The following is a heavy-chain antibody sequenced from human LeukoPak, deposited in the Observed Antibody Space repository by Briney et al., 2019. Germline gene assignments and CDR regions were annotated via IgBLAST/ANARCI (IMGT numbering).Heavy chain of an antibody. Sequence: SETLSLTCAVYGGSFSGYQWSWIRQPPGKGLEWIGEINHSGCTNYNPSLKSRVNISVDTSKNQFSLKLSSVTAADTAVYYCARTSIYYDSSGYRSWGQGTLVTVSS. D-gene: IGHD3-22*01. CDR1: GGSFSGYQ. CDR2: INHSGCT. V-gene: IGHV4-34*01. J-gene: IGHJ5*02. CDR3: ARTSIYYDSSGYRS.